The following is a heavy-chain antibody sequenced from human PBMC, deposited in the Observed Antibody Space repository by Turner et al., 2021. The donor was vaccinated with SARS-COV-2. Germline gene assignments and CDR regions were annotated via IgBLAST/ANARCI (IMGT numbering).Heavy chain of an antibody. V-gene: IGHV1-24*01. D-gene: IGHD2-21*02. CDR1: GYTLTELS. J-gene: IGHJ4*02. Sequence: QVQLVQSGPEVKQPGASVTVSCQVSGYTLTELSIHWVRPAPGKGLEWMGGFDPEDAKTIYAQKFQGRVTMTEDTSTDTAYMELSSLRSEDTAVYYCATGYAYCGGGCSIDFWGQGTLVTVSS. CDR2: FDPEDAKT. CDR3: ATGYAYCGGGCSIDF.